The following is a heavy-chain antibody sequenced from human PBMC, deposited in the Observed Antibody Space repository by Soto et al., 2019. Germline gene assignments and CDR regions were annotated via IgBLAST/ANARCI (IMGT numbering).Heavy chain of an antibody. V-gene: IGHV4-39*07. D-gene: IGHD2-2*01. CDR1: GGSISSSSYY. CDR3: ARTRADAFDI. Sequence: KQSQTLSLTCTVSGGSISSSSYYWGWIRQPPGKGLEWIGSIYYSGSTYYNPSLKSRVTISVDTSKNQFSLKLSSVTAADTAVYYCARTRADAFDIWGQGTMVTVSS. J-gene: IGHJ3*02. CDR2: IYYSGST.